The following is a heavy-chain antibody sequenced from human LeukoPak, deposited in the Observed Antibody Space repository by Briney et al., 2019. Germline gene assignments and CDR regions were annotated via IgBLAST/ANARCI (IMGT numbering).Heavy chain of an antibody. J-gene: IGHJ4*02. V-gene: IGHV4-34*01. Sequence: SETLSLTCAVYGGSFSGYYWNWIRQPPGKGLEWIGEINHSGSTNYNPSLKSRVTISVDTSKNQISLKLSSVTAADTAVYYCARGLRSYCSGGSCYGTVVDLDYWGQGTLVTVSS. D-gene: IGHD2-15*01. CDR1: GGSFSGYY. CDR2: INHSGST. CDR3: ARGLRSYCSGGSCYGTVVDLDY.